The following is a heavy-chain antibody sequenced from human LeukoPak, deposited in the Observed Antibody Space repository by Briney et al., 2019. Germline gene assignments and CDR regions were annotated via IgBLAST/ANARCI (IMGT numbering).Heavy chain of an antibody. CDR3: AKQYYSSGSYYPAFDY. J-gene: IGHJ4*02. Sequence: PGGSLRLSCAASGFTFSSYWMSWVRQAPGKGLDWVANIKQDGSEKYYVDSVKGRFTISRDNAKNSLYLQMNSLRAEDKAVYYCAKQYYSSGSYYPAFDYWGQGTLVTVSS. D-gene: IGHD3-10*01. CDR2: IKQDGSEK. CDR1: GFTFSSYW. V-gene: IGHV3-7*01.